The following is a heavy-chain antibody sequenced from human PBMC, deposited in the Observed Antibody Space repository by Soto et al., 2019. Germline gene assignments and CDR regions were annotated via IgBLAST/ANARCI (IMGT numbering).Heavy chain of an antibody. V-gene: IGHV3-23*01. J-gene: IGHJ6*02. CDR2: ISGSGDST. Sequence: PGGSLRLSCAASGFTFSSYATNWVRQAPGKGLEWVSTISGSGDSTYYADSVKGRFTISKDNSKNTLSLQMNSLRVEDTAMYYCASPRNGGKYDSSGYYLSYYYYGMDVWGQGTTVTVSS. CDR3: ASPRNGGKYDSSGYYLSYYYYGMDV. CDR1: GFTFSSYA. D-gene: IGHD3-22*01.